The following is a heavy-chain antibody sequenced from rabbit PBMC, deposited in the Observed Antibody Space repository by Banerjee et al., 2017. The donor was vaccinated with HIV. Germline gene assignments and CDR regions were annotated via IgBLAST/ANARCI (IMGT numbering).Heavy chain of an antibody. D-gene: IGHD6-1*01. J-gene: IGHJ4*01. CDR1: GFDLSSYHY. V-gene: IGHV1S40*01. CDR3: ARAHYAYYAGYDYGYFNW. Sequence: QSLEESGGDLVKPGASLRLTCTASGFDLSSYHYMCWVRQAPGKGLEWIACIDSVSVNTYYASWAKGRFTISKPSSTTVTLQMTSLTAADTATYFCARAHYAYYAGYDYGYFNWWGPGTLVTVS. CDR2: IDSVSVNT.